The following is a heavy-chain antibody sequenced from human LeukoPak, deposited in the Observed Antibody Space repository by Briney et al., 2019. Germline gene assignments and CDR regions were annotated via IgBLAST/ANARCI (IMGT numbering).Heavy chain of an antibody. Sequence: PSETLSLTCTVSGGSISSYYWSWIRQPPGKGLEWIGYIYYSGSTNYNPSLKSRVTTSVDTSKNQFSLKLSSVTAADTAVYYCARDGYNQGHDAFDIWGQGTMVTVSS. V-gene: IGHV4-59*01. J-gene: IGHJ3*02. CDR2: IYYSGST. CDR1: GGSISSYY. D-gene: IGHD5-24*01. CDR3: ARDGYNQGHDAFDI.